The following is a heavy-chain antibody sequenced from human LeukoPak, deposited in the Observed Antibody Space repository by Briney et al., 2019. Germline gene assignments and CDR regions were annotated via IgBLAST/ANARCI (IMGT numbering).Heavy chain of an antibody. D-gene: IGHD6-19*01. CDR3: ARVRSSSGWLDY. Sequence: GASVKVSCKASGDTFSSYAISWVRQAPGQGLEWMGGSIPIFGTANYAQKFQGRVTITADESKSTAYMELSSLRSEDTAVYYCARVRSSSGWLDYWGQGTLVTVSS. V-gene: IGHV1-69*13. CDR2: SIPIFGTA. J-gene: IGHJ4*02. CDR1: GDTFSSYA.